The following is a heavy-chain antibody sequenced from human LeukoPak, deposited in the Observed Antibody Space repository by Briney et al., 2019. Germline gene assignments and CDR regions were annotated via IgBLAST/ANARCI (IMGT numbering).Heavy chain of an antibody. V-gene: IGHV3-48*01. D-gene: IGHD6-13*01. CDR1: GFIFSSYS. Sequence: PGGSLRLSCAASGFIFSSYSVNWVRQAPGKGLEWISYISSGSSGTIYYADSVKGRLTVSRDNGKNSLYLQMNSLRSDDTAVYYCARTRSIAAAGTPFDYWGQGTLVTVSS. CDR3: ARTRSIAAAGTPFDY. CDR2: ISSGSSGTI. J-gene: IGHJ4*02.